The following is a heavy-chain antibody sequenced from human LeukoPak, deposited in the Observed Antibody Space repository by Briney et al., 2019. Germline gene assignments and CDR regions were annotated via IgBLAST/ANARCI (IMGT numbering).Heavy chain of an antibody. CDR3: AKDPYSNPPKIIDYYYYYMDV. CDR1: GFTFSSYW. Sequence: GGSLRLSCAASGFTFSSYWMSWVRQAPGKGLEWVANIKQDGSEKYYVDSVKGRFTISRDNAKNSLYLQMNSLRAEDTAVYYCAKDPYSNPPKIIDYYYYYMDVWGKGTTVTVSS. CDR2: IKQDGSEK. V-gene: IGHV3-7*04. D-gene: IGHD6-13*01. J-gene: IGHJ6*03.